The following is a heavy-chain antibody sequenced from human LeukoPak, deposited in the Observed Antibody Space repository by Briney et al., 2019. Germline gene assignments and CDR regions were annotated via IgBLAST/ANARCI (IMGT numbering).Heavy chain of an antibody. CDR3: ARWFGELYPWFDP. CDR1: GSSISSYY. J-gene: IGHJ5*02. D-gene: IGHD3-10*01. Sequence: SETLSLTCTVSGSSISSYYWSWIRQPPGKGLEWIGYIYYSGSTNYNPSLKSRVTISVDTSKNQFSLKLSSVTAADTAVYYCARWFGELYPWFDPWGQGTLVTVSS. V-gene: IGHV4-59*01. CDR2: IYYSGST.